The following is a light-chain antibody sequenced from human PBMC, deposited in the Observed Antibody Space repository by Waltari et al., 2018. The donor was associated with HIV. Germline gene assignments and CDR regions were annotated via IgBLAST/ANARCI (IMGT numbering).Light chain of an antibody. CDR1: QSVTFF. V-gene: IGKV3-11*01. CDR2: DAS. CDR3: QHRFNWPRTT. Sequence: EVVLTQSPATLSLSPGERATLSCRASQSVTFFLAWYQQKPDQAPRLLIYDASTRATDTPARFSGSGSGTDFTLTISSLEPEDFAVYYCQHRFNWPRTTFGQGTQVE. J-gene: IGKJ1*01.